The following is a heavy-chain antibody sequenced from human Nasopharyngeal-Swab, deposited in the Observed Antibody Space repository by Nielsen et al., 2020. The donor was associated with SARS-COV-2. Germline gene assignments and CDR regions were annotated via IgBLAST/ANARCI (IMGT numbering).Heavy chain of an antibody. CDR2: IRSKANSYAT. D-gene: IGHD6-13*01. Sequence: GSLKISCAASGFTFSGSAMHWVRQASGKGLEWVGRIRSKANSYATAYAASVKGRFTISRDDSKNTAYLQMNSLKTEDTAVYYCTSSIAAAGSRYYYYYMDVWGKGTTVTVSS. J-gene: IGHJ6*03. CDR1: GFTFSGSA. CDR3: TSSIAAAGSRYYYYYMDV. V-gene: IGHV3-73*01.